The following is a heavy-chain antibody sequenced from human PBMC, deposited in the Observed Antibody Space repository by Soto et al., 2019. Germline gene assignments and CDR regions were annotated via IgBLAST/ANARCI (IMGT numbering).Heavy chain of an antibody. J-gene: IGHJ5*02. CDR1: AGSISSSHW. Sequence: PSETLSLPCVVSAGSISSSHWWSCVSQPPGKGLEWIGEIYHRGSTNYNPSLKSRVTLRVYKSKNQFFLKLSSVTAADTAVHSWARAQQLVPGGFDPWGQGTLVTGSS. D-gene: IGHD6-13*01. CDR3: ARAQQLVPGGFDP. V-gene: IGHV4-4*02. CDR2: IYHRGST.